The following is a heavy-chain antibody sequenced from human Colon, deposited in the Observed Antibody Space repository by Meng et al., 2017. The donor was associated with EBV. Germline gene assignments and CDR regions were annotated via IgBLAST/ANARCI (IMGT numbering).Heavy chain of an antibody. CDR2: IYHSGST. V-gene: IGHV4-4*02. J-gene: IGHJ4*02. Sequence: QVQLVGSGGGVVQPGRSLRLSCAASGFTFSTYGIHWVRQAPGKGLEWIGEIYHSGSTNYNPSLKSRVTISVDKSKNQFSLNLSSVTAADTAVYYCARVGQWLPIDYWGQGTLVTVSS. CDR1: GFTFSTYG. CDR3: ARVGQWLPIDY. D-gene: IGHD6-19*01.